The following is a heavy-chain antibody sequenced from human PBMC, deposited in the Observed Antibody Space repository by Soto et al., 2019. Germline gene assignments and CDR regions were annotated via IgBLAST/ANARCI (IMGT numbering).Heavy chain of an antibody. CDR1: GGSMISYY. CDR3: ARRWGGTFDI. D-gene: IGHD3-10*01. J-gene: IGHJ3*02. V-gene: IGHV4-59*08. Sequence: SETLSLTCTVSGGSMISYYWSWIRQPPGRGLEWIGFIYYSGSTNYNPSLKSRVTISVDTSKNQFSLKLSSVTAADTAVYYCARRWGGTFDIWGQGTMVTVSS. CDR2: IYYSGST.